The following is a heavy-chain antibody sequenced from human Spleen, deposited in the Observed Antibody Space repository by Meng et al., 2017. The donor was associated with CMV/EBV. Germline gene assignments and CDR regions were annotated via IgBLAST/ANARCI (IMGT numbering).Heavy chain of an antibody. D-gene: IGHD1-26*01. V-gene: IGHV4-39*07. CDR1: GGAISSSSYS. CDR3: ARDDRGSPIGWFDP. CDR2: IYYSGNT. Sequence: SGGAISSSSYSWGWIRQPPGKGLEWIGSIYYSGNTEYNPSLKSRVSISVDTSKNLFSLEVYSVTAADTAVYYCARDDRGSPIGWFDPWGRGTLVTVSS. J-gene: IGHJ5*02.